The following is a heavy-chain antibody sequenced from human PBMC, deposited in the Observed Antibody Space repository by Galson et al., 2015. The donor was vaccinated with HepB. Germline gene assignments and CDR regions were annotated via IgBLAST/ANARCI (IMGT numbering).Heavy chain of an antibody. CDR1: GFTFSSYA. Sequence: SLRLSCAASGFTFSSYAMHWVRQAPGKGLEWVAVISYDGSNKYYADSVKGRFTISRDNSKNTLYLQMNSLRAEDTAVYYCAGDYQVEHGAPLLNYWGQGTLVTVSS. V-gene: IGHV3-30-3*01. CDR2: ISYDGSNK. J-gene: IGHJ4*02. D-gene: IGHD2-15*01. CDR3: AGDYQVEHGAPLLNY.